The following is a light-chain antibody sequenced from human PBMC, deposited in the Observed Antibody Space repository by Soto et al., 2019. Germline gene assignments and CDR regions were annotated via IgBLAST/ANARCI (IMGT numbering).Light chain of an antibody. Sequence: DIQMTQSPSTLSASVGDRVTITCRASQSISSWLAWYQQKPGKAPKLLIYDASSLESGVPSRFSGSGSGTDFTLTISSLQAEDVAVYYCQHYYNSWTFGQGTQVEIK. J-gene: IGKJ1*01. V-gene: IGKV1-5*01. CDR1: QSISSW. CDR2: DAS. CDR3: QHYYNSWT.